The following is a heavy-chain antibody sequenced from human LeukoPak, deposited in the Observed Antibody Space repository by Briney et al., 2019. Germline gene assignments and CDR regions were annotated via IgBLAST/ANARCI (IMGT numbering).Heavy chain of an antibody. V-gene: IGHV1-69-2*01. CDR2: VDPDDGET. J-gene: IGHJ4*02. Sequence: ASVKVSCKASGHTFTDCYMHWVQQAPGKGLEWMGRVDPDDGETVYAEKFQGRVTLTADTSTDTAYMELSSLRSEDTAVYYCATGPLIHAAPFDYWGQGTLVTVSS. CDR1: GHTFTDCY. CDR3: ATGPLIHAAPFDY. D-gene: IGHD2-21*01.